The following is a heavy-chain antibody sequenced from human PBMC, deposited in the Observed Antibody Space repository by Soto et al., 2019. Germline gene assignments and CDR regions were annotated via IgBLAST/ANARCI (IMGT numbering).Heavy chain of an antibody. D-gene: IGHD6-13*01. V-gene: IGHV3-72*01. CDR2: TRNKADSYTT. J-gene: IGHJ4*02. Sequence: GGSLRLSCAASEFTFSDHYMDWVRQAPGKGLEWVGRTRNKADSYTTEYTASVKGRFTISRDDSQNSLYLQMNSLKTEDTAVYYCARVRTGSSRKSIDYWGQGTLVTVSS. CDR3: ARVRTGSSRKSIDY. CDR1: EFTFSDHY.